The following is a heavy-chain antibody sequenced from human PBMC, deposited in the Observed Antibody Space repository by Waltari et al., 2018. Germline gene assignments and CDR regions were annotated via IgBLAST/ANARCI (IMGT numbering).Heavy chain of an antibody. CDR1: GGSISSYY. Sequence: QVQLQESGPGLVKPSETLSLTCTVSGGSISSYYWSWIRQPPGKGLEWIGYIYYSGSTNYNPSLKSRVTISVDTSKNQFSLKLSSVTAADTAVYYCARRAARRYSSSWYRDAFDIWGQGTMVTVSS. J-gene: IGHJ3*02. D-gene: IGHD6-13*01. CDR3: ARRAARRYSSSWYRDAFDI. V-gene: IGHV4-59*01. CDR2: IYYSGST.